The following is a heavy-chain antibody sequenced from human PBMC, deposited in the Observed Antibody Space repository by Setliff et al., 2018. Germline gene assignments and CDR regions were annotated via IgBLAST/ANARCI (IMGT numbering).Heavy chain of an antibody. J-gene: IGHJ6*03. CDR1: SGSFSGYY. CDR3: ARGLEGEDYFYYMDV. CDR2: INHSGST. Sequence: PSETLSLTCAVYSGSFSGYYWSWIRQPPGKGLEWIGEINHSGSTNYNPSLKSRVTISVDTSKNQFSLKLTSVTAADTAVYYCARGLEGEDYFYYMDVWGKGNTVTVSS. D-gene: IGHD2-21*01. V-gene: IGHV4-34*01.